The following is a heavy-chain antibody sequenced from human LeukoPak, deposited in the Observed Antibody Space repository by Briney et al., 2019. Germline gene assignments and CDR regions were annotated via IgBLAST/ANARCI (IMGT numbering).Heavy chain of an antibody. CDR2: ISGSGGST. V-gene: IGHV3-23*01. CDR3: AKDMRGYSYGTSDY. Sequence: GGSLRLSCAASGFTFSSYAMSWVRQAPGKGLEWVSAISGSGGSTYYADSVKGRFTISRDNSKNTLYLQMNRLRAEDTAVYYCAKDMRGYSYGTSDYWGQGTLVTVSS. CDR1: GFTFSSYA. J-gene: IGHJ4*02. D-gene: IGHD5-18*01.